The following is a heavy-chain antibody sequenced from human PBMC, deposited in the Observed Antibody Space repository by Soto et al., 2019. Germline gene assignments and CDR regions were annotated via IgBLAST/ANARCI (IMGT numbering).Heavy chain of an antibody. Sequence: QVQLVESGGGVVQPGRSLRLSCAASGFTFSSYGMHWVRQAPGKGLEWVAVISYDGSNKYYADSVKGRFTISRDNSKNTLYLQMNSLRAEDTAVYYCAKVGFGELLSHHGSLYYYYMDVWGKETTVTVSS. D-gene: IGHD3-10*01. V-gene: IGHV3-30*18. CDR2: ISYDGSNK. J-gene: IGHJ6*03. CDR3: AKVGFGELLSHHGSLYYYYMDV. CDR1: GFTFSSYG.